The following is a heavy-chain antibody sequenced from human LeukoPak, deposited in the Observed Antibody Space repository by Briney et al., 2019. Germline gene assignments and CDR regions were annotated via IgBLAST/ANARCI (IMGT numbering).Heavy chain of an antibody. CDR2: ISRGGAYT. V-gene: IGHV3-23*01. J-gene: IGHJ4*02. CDR3: SKKGQADNDGKPD. CDR1: GFTFGTYD. D-gene: IGHD1-1*01. Sequence: GGSLRLSCAASGFTFGTYDMYWIRQAPGKGLECVSSISRGGAYTYYADSVKGRFTISGDDSRNTLYLQMNSLRAEDTAVYYCSKKGQADNDGKPDWGQGTLVTVSS.